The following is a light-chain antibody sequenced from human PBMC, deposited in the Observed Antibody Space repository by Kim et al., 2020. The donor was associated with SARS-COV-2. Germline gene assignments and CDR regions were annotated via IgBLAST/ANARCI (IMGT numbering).Light chain of an antibody. CDR3: QQDNSIPLS. V-gene: IGKV1-12*01. CDR2: AAS. Sequence: IQMTQSPSSVSASVGDIVTITCRASQGISSCLAWYQQKPGKAPKLLIYAASSLQSGVPSRFSGSGSGTDFTLTISRLQPKDLATNQCQQDNSIPLSFGGGTKVDIK. CDR1: QGISSC. J-gene: IGKJ4*01.